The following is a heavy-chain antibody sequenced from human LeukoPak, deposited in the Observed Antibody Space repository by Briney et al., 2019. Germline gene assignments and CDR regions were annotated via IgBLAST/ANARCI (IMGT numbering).Heavy chain of an antibody. CDR3: ARVQSDAYGFDY. V-gene: IGHV4-38-2*02. D-gene: IGHD4-17*01. J-gene: IGHJ4*02. Sequence: SETLSLTCTVSGYSISSGYYWGWIRQPPGKGLEWIGSIHHSGSTYYNPALKSRVTISVDTSKKQFSLNLRSVTAADTAVYYCARVQSDAYGFDYWGQGTLVTVSS. CDR2: IHHSGST. CDR1: GYSISSGYY.